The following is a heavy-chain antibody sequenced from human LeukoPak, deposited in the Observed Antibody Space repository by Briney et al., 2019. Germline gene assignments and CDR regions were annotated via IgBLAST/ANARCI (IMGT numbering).Heavy chain of an antibody. V-gene: IGHV3-48*02. Sequence: GGSLRLSCAASGFTFSSYSMNWVRQAPGKGLEWISFISSSSGTIYYADSVKGRFTISRDNAKNSLYLQMNSLRDEDTAVYYCVRDRAGGNSVWFDPWGQGTLVTVSS. D-gene: IGHD4-23*01. CDR2: ISSSSGTI. CDR1: GFTFSSYS. J-gene: IGHJ5*02. CDR3: VRDRAGGNSVWFDP.